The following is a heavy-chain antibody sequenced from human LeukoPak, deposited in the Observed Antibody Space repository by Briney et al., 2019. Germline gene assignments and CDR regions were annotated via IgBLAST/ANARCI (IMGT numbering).Heavy chain of an antibody. D-gene: IGHD2-15*01. Sequence: SETLSLTCTVSGGSISSGGHYWSWIRQHPGKGLEWIGYIYYSGSTYYNPSLKSRVTISVDTSKNQFSLKLSSVTAADTAVYFCARGVLVVAAAYWYFDLWGRGTLVTVSS. V-gene: IGHV4-31*03. J-gene: IGHJ2*01. CDR1: GGSISSGGHY. CDR2: IYYSGST. CDR3: ARGVLVVAAAYWYFDL.